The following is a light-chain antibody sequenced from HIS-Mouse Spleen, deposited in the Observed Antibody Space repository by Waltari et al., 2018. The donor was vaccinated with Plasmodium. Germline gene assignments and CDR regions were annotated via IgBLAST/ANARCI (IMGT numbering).Light chain of an antibody. CDR3: QQYNNWPRGT. CDR2: CGS. V-gene: IGKV3-15*01. J-gene: IGKJ1*01. CDR1: QSVSSN. Sequence: EIVMTQSPATLSVSPGERATLSCRASQSVSSNLAWYQQEPGQAPTRLIDCGSTRATGIPARCSGSGSGTEFTLTISSMQSEDFAVDYCQQYNNWPRGTFGQGTKVEIK.